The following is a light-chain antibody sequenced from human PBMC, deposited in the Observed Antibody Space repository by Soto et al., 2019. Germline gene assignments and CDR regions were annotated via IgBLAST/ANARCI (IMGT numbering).Light chain of an antibody. CDR1: SSDVGGYNH. CDR2: DVS. J-gene: IGLJ1*01. V-gene: IGLV2-14*01. Sequence: QSALTQPASVSGSPGQSITISCTGTSSDVGGYNHVSWYQQHPDKAPKLMIYDVSNRPSGVSTRFSGSKSGNTASLTISGLQAEDEADYYCSSYTASSAPYVFGTGTKVTVL. CDR3: SSYTASSAPYV.